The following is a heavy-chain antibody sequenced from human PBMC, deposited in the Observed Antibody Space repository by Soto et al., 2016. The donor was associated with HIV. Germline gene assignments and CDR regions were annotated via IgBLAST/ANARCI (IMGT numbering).Heavy chain of an antibody. CDR3: ARGGYSSGWYEYYYYYMDV. J-gene: IGHJ6*03. D-gene: IGHD6-19*01. Sequence: EVQLVESGGGLVQPGGSLRLSCAASGFTFSSYWMHWVRQAPGKGLVWVSRINSDGSSTSYADSVKGRFTISRDNAKNTLYLQMNSLRAEDTAVYYCARGGYSSGWYEYYYYYMDVWGKGTTVTSSS. CDR1: GFTFSSYW. V-gene: IGHV3-74*01. CDR2: INSDGSST.